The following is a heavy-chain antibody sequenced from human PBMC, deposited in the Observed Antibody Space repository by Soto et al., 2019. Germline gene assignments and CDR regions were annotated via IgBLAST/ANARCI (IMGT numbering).Heavy chain of an antibody. Sequence: SETLSLTCTVSGGSISSGGYYWSWIRQHPGKGLEWIGYIYYSGSTYYNPSLTSRVTISVDRSKNQFSLKLNSVTAADTAIYYCATDGDGRNYYSYGMDVWGQGTTVTVSS. V-gene: IGHV4-31*03. CDR1: GGSISSGGYY. CDR3: ATDGDGRNYYSYGMDV. D-gene: IGHD3-10*01. J-gene: IGHJ6*02. CDR2: IYYSGST.